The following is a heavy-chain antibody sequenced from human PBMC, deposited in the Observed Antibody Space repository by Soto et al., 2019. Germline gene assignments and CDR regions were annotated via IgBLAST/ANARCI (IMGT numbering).Heavy chain of an antibody. V-gene: IGHV3-48*01. Sequence: EVQVVESGGGLVRPGGSLRLSCAASGFTFSSYSMNWVRQAPGKGLEWVSYSNGDESNIIYADSVKGRFTISRDNAKNSLYLQMSSLRGEDTAVYYCARDHNWAFDYWGQGILVSVSS. J-gene: IGHJ4*02. CDR1: GFTFSSYS. CDR2: SNGDESNI. D-gene: IGHD1-1*01. CDR3: ARDHNWAFDY.